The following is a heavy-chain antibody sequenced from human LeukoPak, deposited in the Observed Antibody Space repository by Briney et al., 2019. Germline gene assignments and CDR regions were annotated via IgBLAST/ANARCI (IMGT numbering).Heavy chain of an antibody. J-gene: IGHJ2*01. V-gene: IGHV3-48*03. CDR1: GFTFSSYE. CDR2: ISSSGSTI. D-gene: IGHD5-24*01. Sequence: PGGSLRLSCAASGFTFSSYEMNWVRQAPGKGLEWVSYISSSGSTIYYADSVKGRFTISRDNAKNSLDLQMNSLRAEDTAVYYCAREEWLQSNWYFDLWGRGTLVTVSS. CDR3: AREEWLQSNWYFDL.